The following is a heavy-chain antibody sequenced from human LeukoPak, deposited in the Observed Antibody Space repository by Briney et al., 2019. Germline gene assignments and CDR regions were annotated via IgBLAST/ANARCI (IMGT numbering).Heavy chain of an antibody. CDR3: ARVPYDSRGSIDY. D-gene: IGHD3-22*01. J-gene: IGHJ4*02. Sequence: ASVKVSCKASGYTFTGYYMHWVRQAPGQELAWMGWINPNSGGTNYAQKFQGRVTMTRDTSISTAYMELSRLRSDDTAVYYCARVPYDSRGSIDYWGQGTLVTVSS. CDR2: INPNSGGT. CDR1: GYTFTGYY. V-gene: IGHV1-2*02.